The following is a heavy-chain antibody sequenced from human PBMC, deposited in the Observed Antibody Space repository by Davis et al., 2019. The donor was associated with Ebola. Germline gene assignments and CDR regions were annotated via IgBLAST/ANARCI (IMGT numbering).Heavy chain of an antibody. CDR3: AKYSGSQVGAFDI. D-gene: IGHD1-26*01. Sequence: GESLKISCAASGFIFTNYAMSWVRQAPGKGLEWVSDISSGGGAPYYADSVKGRFTISRDNAKNTLYLQMNSLRVEDTAVYYCAKYSGSQVGAFDIWGQGTKVTVSS. CDR1: GFIFTNYA. V-gene: IGHV3-23*01. J-gene: IGHJ3*02. CDR2: ISSGGGAP.